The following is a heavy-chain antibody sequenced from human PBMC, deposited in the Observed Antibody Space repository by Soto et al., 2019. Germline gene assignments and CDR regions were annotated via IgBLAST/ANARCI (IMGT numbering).Heavy chain of an antibody. Sequence: GGSLRLSCAASGFTVSSNYMSWVRQAPGKGLEWVSVIYSGGSTYYADSVKSRFTISRDNSKNTLYLQMNSLTAEDTAVYYCAREVIAAAGREGYFFDYWGQGTLVTVSS. CDR3: AREVIAAAGREGYFFDY. J-gene: IGHJ4*02. V-gene: IGHV3-66*01. CDR2: IYSGGST. D-gene: IGHD6-13*01. CDR1: GFTVSSNY.